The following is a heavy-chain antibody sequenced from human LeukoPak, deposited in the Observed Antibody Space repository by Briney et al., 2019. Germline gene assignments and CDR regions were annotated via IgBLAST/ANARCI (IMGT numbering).Heavy chain of an antibody. J-gene: IGHJ4*02. CDR3: ARDPESSAFDL. Sequence: GSLRLFFASSGFNFWTIWDSLVRQTPEKGLEFVANIKQDGSAKNYMDSLKGRSTISRDNARESLYLEINSLRADDTAVYYCARDPESSAFDLWGQGALVTVSS. V-gene: IGHV3-7*01. D-gene: IGHD5/OR15-5a*01. CDR1: GFNFWTIW. CDR2: IKQDGSAK.